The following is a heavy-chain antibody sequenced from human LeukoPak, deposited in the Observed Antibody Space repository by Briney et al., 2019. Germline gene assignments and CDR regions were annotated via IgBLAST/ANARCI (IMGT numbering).Heavy chain of an antibody. D-gene: IGHD3-10*01. CDR2: INHSGSA. CDR1: GGSFSGYY. J-gene: IGHJ4*02. CDR3: ASRRGYFDY. Sequence: SETLSLTCAVYGGSFSGYYWSWIRPPPGKGLEWIGEINHSGSANYNPSLKSRVTISVDTSKNQFSLKLSSVTAADTAVYYCASRRGYFDYWGQGTLVTVSS. V-gene: IGHV4-34*01.